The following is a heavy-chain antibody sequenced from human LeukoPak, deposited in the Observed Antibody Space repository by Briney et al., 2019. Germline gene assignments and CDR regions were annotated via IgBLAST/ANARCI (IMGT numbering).Heavy chain of an antibody. D-gene: IGHD1-26*01. V-gene: IGHV5-51*01. CDR3: ARHEGSGSYYSY. CDR2: ISPDDSDI. CDR1: GYSFTSYW. J-gene: IGHJ4*02. Sequence: GESLKISCKGSGYSFTSYWIAWVRQMPGRGLEWMGIISPDDSDIRYSPSFQGHVTISADKSISTAYLQWSSLQASDTAMYYCARHEGSGSYYSYWGQGTLVTVSS.